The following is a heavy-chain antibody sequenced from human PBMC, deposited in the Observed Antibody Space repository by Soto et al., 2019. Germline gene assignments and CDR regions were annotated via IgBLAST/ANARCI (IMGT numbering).Heavy chain of an antibody. CDR1: DGSLSGGFDY. Sequence: SETMSDTCTVSDGSLSGGFDYWSWIRQHPGKGLEWIGYIYYSGSTYYNPSLKSRVTISVDTSKNQFSLKLSSVTAADTAVYYCARTPDHWVQGTLVTVSS. V-gene: IGHV4-31*03. CDR3: ARTPDH. J-gene: IGHJ4*02. CDR2: IYYSGST.